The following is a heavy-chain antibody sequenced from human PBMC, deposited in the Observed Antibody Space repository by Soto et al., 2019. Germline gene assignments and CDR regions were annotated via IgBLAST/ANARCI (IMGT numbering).Heavy chain of an antibody. CDR2: INAGNGNT. D-gene: IGHD5-12*01. CDR1: GYTFTSYA. V-gene: IGHV1-3*01. J-gene: IGHJ3*02. Sequence: ASVKVSCKASGYTFTSYAMHWVRQAPGQRLEWMGWINAGNGNTKYSQKFQGRVTITRDTSASTAYMELSSLRSEDTAVYYCARKGGYSGYDAFDIWGQGTMVTVSS. CDR3: ARKGGYSGYDAFDI.